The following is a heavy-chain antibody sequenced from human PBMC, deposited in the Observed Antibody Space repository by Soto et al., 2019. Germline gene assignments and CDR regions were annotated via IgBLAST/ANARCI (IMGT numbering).Heavy chain of an antibody. CDR1: GFTFSSYA. Sequence: PGGSLRLSCAASGFTFSSYAMHWVRQAPGKGLEWVAVISYDGSNKYYADSVKGRFTISRDNSKNTLYLQMNSLGAEDTAVYYCARKGLDLRPDGGQETLVTVSS. J-gene: IGHJ4*02. D-gene: IGHD1-7*01. CDR3: ARKGLDLRPD. V-gene: IGHV3-30-3*01. CDR2: ISYDGSNK.